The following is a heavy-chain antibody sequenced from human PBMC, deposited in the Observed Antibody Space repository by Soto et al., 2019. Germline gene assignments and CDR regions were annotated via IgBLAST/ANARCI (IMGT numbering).Heavy chain of an antibody. D-gene: IGHD3-3*01. CDR1: GFTFSSYA. V-gene: IGHV3-23*01. Sequence: GGSLRLSCAASGFTFSSYAMSWVRQAPGKGLEWVSAISGSGGSTYYADSVKGRFTISRDNSKNTLYLQMNSLRAEDTAVYYCAKERLYDFWSGYYSHWFDPWGQGTLVTVSS. CDR2: ISGSGGST. J-gene: IGHJ5*02. CDR3: AKERLYDFWSGYYSHWFDP.